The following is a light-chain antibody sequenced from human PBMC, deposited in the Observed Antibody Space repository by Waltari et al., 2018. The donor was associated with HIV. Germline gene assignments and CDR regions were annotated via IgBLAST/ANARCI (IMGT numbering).Light chain of an antibody. J-gene: IGLJ2*01. CDR3: ASYDLDMSNLL. Sequence: QSVLTQPPSASGTAGQRVTISCSGRDSNIGRDYIYWYQQVPGAAPRLLIYDTDQRPSGVPARFSGAKSGTSGSLVISGLRSEDEANYYCASYDLDMSNLLFGGGTAVTVL. CDR1: DSNIGRDY. CDR2: DTD. V-gene: IGLV1-47*01.